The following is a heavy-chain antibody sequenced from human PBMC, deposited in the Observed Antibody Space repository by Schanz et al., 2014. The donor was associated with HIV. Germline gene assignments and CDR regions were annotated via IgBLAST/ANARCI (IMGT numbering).Heavy chain of an antibody. Sequence: EVQLVESGGGLVQPGGSLRLSCAASGSTFSSYWMHWVRQAPGKGLVWVSTISWNSGSIAYADSVKGRFTISRDNAKNSLXXXMNSXRAEDTAFYYCAKDWARTAGYCFHYWGQGTLVTVSS. CDR3: AKDWARTAGYCFHY. J-gene: IGHJ4*02. CDR1: GSTFSSYW. CDR2: ISWNSGSI. V-gene: IGHV3-74*01. D-gene: IGHD3-9*01.